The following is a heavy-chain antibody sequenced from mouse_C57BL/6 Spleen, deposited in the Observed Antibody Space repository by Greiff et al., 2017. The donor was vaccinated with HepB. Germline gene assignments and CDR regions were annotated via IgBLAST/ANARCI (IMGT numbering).Heavy chain of an antibody. CDR1: GYTFTSYG. J-gene: IGHJ2*01. CDR3: ARHDYEGTHYFDY. V-gene: IGHV1-81*01. Sequence: QVQLKESGAELARPGASVKLSCKASGYTFTSYGISWVKQRTGQGLEWIGEIYPRSGNTYYNEKFKGKATLTADKSSSTAYMELRSLTSEDSAVYFCARHDYEGTHYFDYWGQGTTLTVSS. CDR2: IYPRSGNT. D-gene: IGHD2-4*01.